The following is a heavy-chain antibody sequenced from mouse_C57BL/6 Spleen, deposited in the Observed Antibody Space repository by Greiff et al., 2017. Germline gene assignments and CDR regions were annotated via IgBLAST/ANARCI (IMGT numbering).Heavy chain of an antibody. CDR1: GYTFTSYW. D-gene: IGHD2-2*01. Sequence: QVQLQQPGAELVKPGASVKLSCKASGYTFTSYWMHWVKQRPGQGLEWIGMIHPNSGSTNYNEKFKSKATLTVDKSSSTAYMQLSSLTSEDSEVYYCARLTDYGSRFDYWGQGTTLTVSS. CDR3: ARLTDYGSRFDY. J-gene: IGHJ2*01. V-gene: IGHV1-64*01. CDR2: IHPNSGST.